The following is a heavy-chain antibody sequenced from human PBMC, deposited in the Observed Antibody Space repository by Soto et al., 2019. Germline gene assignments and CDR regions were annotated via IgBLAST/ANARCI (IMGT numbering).Heavy chain of an antibody. CDR3: VRSVTRESV. V-gene: IGHV3-7*05. CDR1: GFTINNYW. J-gene: IGHJ6*03. D-gene: IGHD2-2*01. CDR2: IKQDGSVR. Sequence: GGSLRLSCAASGFTINNYWMNWVRQAPGKGLEWVADIKQDGSVRSYVDSVKGRFTISRDNAKNSLYLQMDSLRAEDTAVYYCVRSVTRESVWGKGATATVS.